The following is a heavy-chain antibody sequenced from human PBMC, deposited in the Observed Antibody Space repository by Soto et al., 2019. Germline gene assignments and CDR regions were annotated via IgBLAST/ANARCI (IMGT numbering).Heavy chain of an antibody. Sequence: GGSLRLSCAASGFTVSSNYMSWVRQAPGKGLEWVSVIYSGGNTYYADSVKGRFTISRDNSKNTLYLQMNSLRAEDTAVYYCARCIRGGGLRPYNWFDPWGQGTLVTVSS. CDR1: GFTVSSNY. CDR3: ARCIRGGGLRPYNWFDP. J-gene: IGHJ5*02. V-gene: IGHV3-53*01. D-gene: IGHD3-10*01. CDR2: IYSGGNT.